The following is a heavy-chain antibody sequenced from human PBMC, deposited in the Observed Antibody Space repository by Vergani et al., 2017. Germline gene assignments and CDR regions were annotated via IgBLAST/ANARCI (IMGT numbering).Heavy chain of an antibody. Sequence: EVQLLESGGGLVQPGGSRRLSCAGAGFTFDTYTMAYVRQAPGKGLECVATISSGGGEIFYADSVKGRFTIPRDNSKNTLFLQMNSLKDEDTAVYYCTTAWGLYYLHGEYFQYWGRGTLVSVSS. D-gene: IGHD3-10*01. J-gene: IGHJ1*01. CDR1: GFTFDTYT. CDR2: ISSGGGEI. V-gene: IGHV3-23*01. CDR3: TTAWGLYYLHGEYFQY.